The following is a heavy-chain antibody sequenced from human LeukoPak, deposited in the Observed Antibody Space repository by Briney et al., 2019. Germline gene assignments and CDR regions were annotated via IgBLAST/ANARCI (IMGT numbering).Heavy chain of an antibody. J-gene: IGHJ3*02. D-gene: IGHD3-16*02. Sequence: PSGTLSLTCSVSGSSINSSDYCWCWLRQPPGKGLEGRGPIYYRGKTYYNPSLQSRLTISVDQSKKQFSLNLTSVTDADTAVYFCADRIGYLRDDVFISWRQETRVTVSS. CDR1: GSSINSSDYC. CDR2: IYYRGKT. V-gene: IGHV4-39*01. CDR3: ADRIGYLRDDVFIS.